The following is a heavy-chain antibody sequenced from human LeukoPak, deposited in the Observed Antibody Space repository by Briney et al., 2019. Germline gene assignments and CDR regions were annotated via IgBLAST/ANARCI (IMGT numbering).Heavy chain of an antibody. CDR2: SHYSGSA. Sequence: PSETLSLTCTVSGASVRRYYSSWIRQSPGKGLEWIGYSHYSGSANFNPSLKSRVSISVDTSKNQFSLNLRSLTAADTAVYYCAGGGYCSSASCHAPLSDWWGPGILVTVSS. CDR1: GASVRRYY. D-gene: IGHD2-2*01. V-gene: IGHV4-59*02. J-gene: IGHJ4*02. CDR3: AGGGYCSSASCHAPLSDW.